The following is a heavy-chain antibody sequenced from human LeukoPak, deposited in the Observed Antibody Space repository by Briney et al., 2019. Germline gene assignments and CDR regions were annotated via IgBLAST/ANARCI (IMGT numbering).Heavy chain of an antibody. D-gene: IGHD3-22*01. J-gene: IGHJ3*01. CDR3: ARDGAEGDDSAFAV. Sequence: PGGSLRLSCVGSGFTLRDYHMDWVRQAPGMGLEWVGRTRSKVRKYATEYAASVKVRFIISRGQSENSVFLHLSSLTVEATSLYYCARDGAEGDDSAFAVWGQGTMVTVSS. V-gene: IGHV3-72*01. CDR2: TRSKVRKYAT. CDR1: GFTLRDYH.